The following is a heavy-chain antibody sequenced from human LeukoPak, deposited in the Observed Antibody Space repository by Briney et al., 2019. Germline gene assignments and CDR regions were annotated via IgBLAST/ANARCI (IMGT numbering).Heavy chain of an antibody. CDR3: ARAPPGIVGIWFDP. D-gene: IGHD3-22*01. CDR2: INHSGST. V-gene: IGHV4-34*01. J-gene: IGHJ5*02. Sequence: SETLSLTCAVYGGSFSGYYWSWIRQPPGKGLEWIGEINHSGSTNYNPSLKSRVTISVDTSKNQFSLKLSSVTAADTAVYYCARAPPGIVGIWFDPWGQGTLVTVSS. CDR1: GGSFSGYY.